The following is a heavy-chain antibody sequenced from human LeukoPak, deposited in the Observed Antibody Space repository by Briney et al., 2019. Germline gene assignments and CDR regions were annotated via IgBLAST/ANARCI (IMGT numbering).Heavy chain of an antibody. J-gene: IGHJ6*02. V-gene: IGHV3-7*01. Sequence: GGSPRLSCAASGFTFNIYWMSWVRQAPGKGLEWVANIKQDRSEKYYLDSVKGRFTISRDNAKNSLYLQMNSLRADDTAVYYCARDQGSSWDYYYGMDVWGQGTTVTVSS. CDR3: ARDQGSSWDYYYGMDV. CDR2: IKQDRSEK. CDR1: GFTFNIYW. D-gene: IGHD6-13*01.